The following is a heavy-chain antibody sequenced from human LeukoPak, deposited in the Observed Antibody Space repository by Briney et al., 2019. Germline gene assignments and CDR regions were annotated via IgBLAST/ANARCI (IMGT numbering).Heavy chain of an antibody. Sequence: PGGSLRLSCAASGFTVSSNYMSWVRQAPGKGLEWVAVIYSGGSTYYADSVKSRFTISRDNSKNTLYLQMNSLSAEDTAVYYCARDHYGDYVSAFDIWGQGTMVTVSS. V-gene: IGHV3-66*01. D-gene: IGHD4-17*01. CDR2: IYSGGST. CDR3: ARDHYGDYVSAFDI. CDR1: GFTVSSNY. J-gene: IGHJ3*02.